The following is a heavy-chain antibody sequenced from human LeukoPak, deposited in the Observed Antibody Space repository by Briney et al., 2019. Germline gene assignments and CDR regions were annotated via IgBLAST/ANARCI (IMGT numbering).Heavy chain of an antibody. V-gene: IGHV3-49*04. CDR1: GFTFGDYA. CDR3: TSPAYDYVWGSSDY. D-gene: IGHD3-16*01. Sequence: GRSLRLSCTASGFTFGDYAMSWVRQAPGKGLEWVGFIRSKAYGGTTEYAASVKGRFTISRDDSKSIAYLQMNSLKTEDTAVYYCTSPAYDYVWGSSDYWGQGTLVTVS. J-gene: IGHJ4*02. CDR2: IRSKAYGGTT.